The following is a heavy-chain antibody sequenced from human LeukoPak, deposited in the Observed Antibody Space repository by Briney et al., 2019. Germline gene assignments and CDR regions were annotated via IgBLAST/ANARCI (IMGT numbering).Heavy chain of an antibody. V-gene: IGHV3-48*03. D-gene: IGHD3-22*01. CDR1: GFTFSSYE. CDR3: AGNYDSSGSLGY. J-gene: IGHJ4*02. CDR2: ISSSGSTI. Sequence: PGGSLRLSCAASGFTFSSYEMNWVRQAPGKGLEWVSYISSSGSTIYYADSVKGRFTISRDNAKNSLYLQMNSLRAEDTAVYYCAGNYDSSGSLGYWGQGTLVTVSS.